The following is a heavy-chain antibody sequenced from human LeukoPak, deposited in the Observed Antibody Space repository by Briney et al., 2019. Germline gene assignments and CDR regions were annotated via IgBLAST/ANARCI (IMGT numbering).Heavy chain of an antibody. Sequence: SGTLSLTCAVSGGSINTNNWWSWVRQPPGKGLEWIGDVYHSGSTNYNPSLKSRVTILVDKSKNHFSLKLSSVTAADTAVYYCARMVYYYDSSGSRTYYFDYWGQGTLVTVSS. CDR1: GGSINTNNW. CDR2: VYHSGST. J-gene: IGHJ4*02. V-gene: IGHV4-4*02. CDR3: ARMVYYYDSSGSRTYYFDY. D-gene: IGHD3-22*01.